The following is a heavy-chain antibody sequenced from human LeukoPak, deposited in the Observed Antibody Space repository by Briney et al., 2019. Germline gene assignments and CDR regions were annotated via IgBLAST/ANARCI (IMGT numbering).Heavy chain of an antibody. CDR2: IIPIFGTA. CDR1: GGTFSSYA. V-gene: IGHV1-69*05. D-gene: IGHD5-24*01. J-gene: IGHJ4*02. CDR3: ARSEGEEMATTDFDY. Sequence: SVKVSCKASGGTFSSYAISWVRQAPGQGLEWMGGIIPIFGTANYAQKFQGRVTITTDESTSTAYMELSSLRSEDTAVYYCARSEGEEMATTDFDYWGQGTLVTVSS.